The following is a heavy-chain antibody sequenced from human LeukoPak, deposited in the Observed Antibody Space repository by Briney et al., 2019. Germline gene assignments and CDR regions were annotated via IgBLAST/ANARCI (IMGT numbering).Heavy chain of an antibody. J-gene: IGHJ5*02. CDR3: ARGVYYDTSDNWFDP. D-gene: IGHD3-22*01. CDR1: GDSISSYY. V-gene: IGHV4-59*01. CDR2: IYYSGST. Sequence: NPSETLSLTCTVSGDSISSYYWSWIRQPPGKGLEWIGYIYYSGSTNYNPSLKSRVTIPVDTSKNQFSLKLSSVTAADTAVYYCARGVYYDTSDNWFDPWGQGTLVTVSS.